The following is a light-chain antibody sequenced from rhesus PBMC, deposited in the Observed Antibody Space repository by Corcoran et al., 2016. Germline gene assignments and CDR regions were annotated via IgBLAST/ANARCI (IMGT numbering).Light chain of an antibody. CDR2: GAP. J-gene: IGKJ1*01. Sequence: EIVMTQSPATLSLSPGETAPISCRTSQSVSSYLAWYQQKPGQDPRPLIYGAPSRAPGIPDRVSGSGSGTDFTLTISSLEPEDFAVYYCQETSNLTWTFGQGTKVEIK. V-gene: IGKV3-31*02. CDR3: QETSNLTWT. CDR1: QSVSSY.